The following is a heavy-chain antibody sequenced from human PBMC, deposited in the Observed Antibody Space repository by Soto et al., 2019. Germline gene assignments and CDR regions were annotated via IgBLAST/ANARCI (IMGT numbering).Heavy chain of an antibody. CDR3: ARDYYGEYPEDY. J-gene: IGHJ4*02. CDR1: GGTFSSYT. D-gene: IGHD4-17*01. CDR2: IIPILGIA. Sequence: QVQLVQSGAEVKKPGSSVKVSCKASGGTFSSYTISWVRQAPGQGLEWMGRIIPILGIANYAQKFQGRVTITADKSTSTAYMELSSLRSADTAVYYCARDYYGEYPEDYWGQGTLVTVSS. V-gene: IGHV1-69*08.